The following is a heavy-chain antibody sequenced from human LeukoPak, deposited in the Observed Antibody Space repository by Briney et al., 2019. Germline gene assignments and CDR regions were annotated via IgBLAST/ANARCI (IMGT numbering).Heavy chain of an antibody. CDR3: ASRYRGSSGYYYADILDY. D-gene: IGHD3-22*01. V-gene: IGHV3-48*04. Sequence: GGSLRLSCAASRFTFSSYSMNWVRQAPGKGLEWVSYISSSSSTTYYADSVKGRFTISRDNAKNSLYLQMNSLRAEDTAVYYCASRYRGSSGYYYADILDYWGQGTLVTVSS. J-gene: IGHJ4*02. CDR2: ISSSSSTT. CDR1: RFTFSSYS.